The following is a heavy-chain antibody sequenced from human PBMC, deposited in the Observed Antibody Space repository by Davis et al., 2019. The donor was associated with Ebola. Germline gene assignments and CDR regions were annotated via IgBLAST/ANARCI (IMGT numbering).Heavy chain of an antibody. V-gene: IGHV3-23*01. CDR3: ARRDSYGNYFDY. CDR1: GFTFSSYA. J-gene: IGHJ4*02. CDR2: ISGSGGST. D-gene: IGHD1-26*01. Sequence: GESLKISCAASGFTFSSYAMSWVRQAPGKGLEWVSAISGSGGSTYYADSVKGRFTISRDNSKNTLYLQMNSLRAEDTAVYYCARRDSYGNYFDYWGQGTLVTVSS.